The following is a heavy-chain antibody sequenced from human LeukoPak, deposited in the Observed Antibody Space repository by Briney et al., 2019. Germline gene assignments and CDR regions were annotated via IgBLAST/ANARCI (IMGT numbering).Heavy chain of an antibody. V-gene: IGHV1-69*04. Sequence: GSSVKVSCKASGGTFISYAISWVRQAPGRGLEWMGRIIPNLGIANYAQQCQGRVTSTADKSTSTAYMELSSLRSDETGVYYCARVGFSPAATMDYCGEGTLVTVSS. CDR2: IIPNLGIA. D-gene: IGHD2-2*01. J-gene: IGHJ4*02. CDR3: ARVGFSPAATMDY. CDR1: GGTFISYA.